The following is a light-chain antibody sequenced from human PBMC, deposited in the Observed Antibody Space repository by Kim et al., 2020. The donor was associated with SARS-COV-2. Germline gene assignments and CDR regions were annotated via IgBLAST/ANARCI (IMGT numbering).Light chain of an antibody. CDR1: SVRSYY. V-gene: IGLV3-19*01. CDR2: YNN. Sequence: LGQTVRITCQGDSVRSYYANWYQQKPGQAPILLIYYNNYRPSGIPDRFSGSNSGATASLTITGAQAEDEGDYYCNSRDSSGNHVVFGRGTQLTVL. J-gene: IGLJ2*01. CDR3: NSRDSSGNHVV.